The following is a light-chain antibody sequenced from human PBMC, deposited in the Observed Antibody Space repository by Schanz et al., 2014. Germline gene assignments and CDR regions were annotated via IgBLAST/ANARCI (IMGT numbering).Light chain of an antibody. CDR1: QSVSSN. Sequence: EIVMTQSPATLSVSPGERATLSCRASQSVSSNLAWYQQKPGQAPRLLIYGASTRATGIPARFSGSGSGTXXTLTISRLEPEDFAVYYCQQYGRSLSYTFGQGTKLEIK. J-gene: IGKJ2*01. V-gene: IGKV3-15*01. CDR2: GAS. CDR3: QQYGRSLSYT.